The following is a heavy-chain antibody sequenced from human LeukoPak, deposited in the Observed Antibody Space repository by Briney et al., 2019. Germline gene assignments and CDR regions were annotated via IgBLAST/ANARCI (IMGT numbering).Heavy chain of an antibody. CDR3: ARWGVITGTTFDY. CDR1: GGTFSSYA. V-gene: IGHV1-69*01. D-gene: IGHD1-20*01. Sequence: SVKVSCKASGGTFSSYAISWVRQAPGQGLEWMGGIIPIFGTANYAQKFQGRVTITADESTSTAYMELSSLRSEDTAVYYCARWGVITGTTFDYWGQGTLVTVSS. J-gene: IGHJ4*02. CDR2: IIPIFGTA.